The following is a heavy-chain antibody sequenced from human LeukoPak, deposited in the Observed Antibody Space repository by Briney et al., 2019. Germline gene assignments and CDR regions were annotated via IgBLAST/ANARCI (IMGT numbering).Heavy chain of an antibody. V-gene: IGHV4-34*01. Sequence: SETLSLTCAVYGGSFSGFYWSWTRQPPGKGLEWIGEINHSGSTNYNPSLKSRVTISVDTSKNQFSLKLSSVTAADTAVYYCARGVVTTGYWFDPWGQGTLVTVSS. CDR3: ARGVVTTGYWFDP. J-gene: IGHJ5*02. CDR1: GGSFSGFY. D-gene: IGHD4-11*01. CDR2: INHSGST.